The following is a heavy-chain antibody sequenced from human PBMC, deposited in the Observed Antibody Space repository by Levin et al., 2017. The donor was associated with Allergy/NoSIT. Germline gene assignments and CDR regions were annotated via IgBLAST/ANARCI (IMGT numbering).Heavy chain of an antibody. CDR1: GFTFSSYS. J-gene: IGHJ4*02. CDR2: ISSSSSYI. V-gene: IGHV3-21*01. CDR3: VALNFLEWILDY. D-gene: IGHD3-3*01. Sequence: LSLTCAASGFTFSSYSMNWVRQAPGKGLEWVSSISSSSSYIYYADSVKGRFTISRDNAKNSLYLQMNSLRAEDTAVYYCVALNFLEWILDYWGQGTLVTVSS.